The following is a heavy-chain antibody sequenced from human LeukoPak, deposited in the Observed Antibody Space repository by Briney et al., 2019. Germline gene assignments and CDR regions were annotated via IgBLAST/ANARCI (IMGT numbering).Heavy chain of an antibody. J-gene: IGHJ4*02. D-gene: IGHD2-15*01. CDR1: GYTFTDYY. Sequence: ASVKVSCKTSGYTFTDYYIYWVRQAPGQGLEWMGWINPNSGGTNFAQKFQGRVTMTRDTSISTAYMELSRLRSDDTAVYYCARVPRYCSGGSCYGHLDYWGQGTLVTVSS. V-gene: IGHV1-2*02. CDR2: INPNSGGT. CDR3: ARVPRYCSGGSCYGHLDY.